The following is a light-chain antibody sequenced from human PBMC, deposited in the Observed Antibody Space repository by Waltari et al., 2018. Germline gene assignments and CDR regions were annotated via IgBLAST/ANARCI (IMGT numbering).Light chain of an antibody. V-gene: IGLV2-14*01. Sequence: QSALTQPASVSGSPGQSITISCAGTNIDVGAYTYVSWYQQHPGKAPKLMIYDVNSRPSDISDRFSGSKSGNTASLTISGLQTEDEADYYCVSYASGSTSVIFGGGTRLTVL. CDR2: DVN. J-gene: IGLJ2*01. CDR3: VSYASGSTSVI. CDR1: NIDVGAYTY.